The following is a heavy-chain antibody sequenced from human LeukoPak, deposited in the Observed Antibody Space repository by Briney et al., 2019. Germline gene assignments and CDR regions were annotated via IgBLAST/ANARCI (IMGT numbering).Heavy chain of an antibody. CDR3: AREYYYDSSGYDY. D-gene: IGHD3-22*01. Sequence: GGSLRLSCAASGFTFSDYYMSWIRQAPGEGLEWVSYITSSGSTIYYADSVKGRFTISRDNAKNSLYLQMNSLRAEDTAVYYCAREYYYDSSGYDYWGQGTLVTVSS. V-gene: IGHV3-11*04. CDR1: GFTFSDYY. CDR2: ITSSGSTI. J-gene: IGHJ4*02.